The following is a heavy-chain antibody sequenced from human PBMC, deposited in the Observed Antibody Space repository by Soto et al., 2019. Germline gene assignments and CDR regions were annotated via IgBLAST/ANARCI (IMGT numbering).Heavy chain of an antibody. D-gene: IGHD2-2*01. CDR1: GFTFSNAW. CDR2: IKSKTDDGTT. CDR3: TTDSSSWAYYYYYGMDV. J-gene: IGHJ6*02. Sequence: EVQLVESGGGLVKPGGSLRLSCTVSGFTFSNAWMTWVPQAPGKGLEWVGRIKSKTDDGTTDYAAPVKGRFTISRDDSRNTLYLQMNILKTEDTAVYYCTTDSSSWAYYYYYGMDVWGQGTTVTVSS. V-gene: IGHV3-15*01.